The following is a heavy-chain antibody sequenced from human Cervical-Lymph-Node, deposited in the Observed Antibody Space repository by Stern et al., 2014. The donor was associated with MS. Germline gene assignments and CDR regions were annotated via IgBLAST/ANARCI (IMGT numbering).Heavy chain of an antibody. CDR3: VRTESFYYYDGMDV. J-gene: IGHJ6*02. CDR2: ISHDGSNK. V-gene: IGHV3-30*09. CDR1: GSTFSKSA. Sequence: VHLVESGGGVVPPGRSLRLSCADSGSTFSKSAMHWVRQAPGKGLEWVAVISHDGSNKQYGDSVKCRLAISRYNSRNTLSLEIYSLRAEDTAVYYCVRTESFYYYDGMDVWGHGTTVIVSS.